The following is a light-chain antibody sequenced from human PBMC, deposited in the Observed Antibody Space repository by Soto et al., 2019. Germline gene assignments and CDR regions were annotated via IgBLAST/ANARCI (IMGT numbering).Light chain of an antibody. CDR1: QTISSW. CDR3: QHYDSYPWR. V-gene: IGKV1-5*03. J-gene: IGKJ1*01. Sequence: DIPMSQTTSTLSGTVGHRVTITCRASQTISSWLAWYQQKPGKAPNLLIHKASHLESGVPSRFSGSGSGTEFTLTISSLQPGDCATYYCQHYDSYPWRFGEGTKVDI. CDR2: KAS.